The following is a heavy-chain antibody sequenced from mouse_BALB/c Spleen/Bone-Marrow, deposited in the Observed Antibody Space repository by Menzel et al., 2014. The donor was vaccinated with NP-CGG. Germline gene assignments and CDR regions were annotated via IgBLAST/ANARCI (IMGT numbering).Heavy chain of an antibody. CDR2: IRSGGSFP. J-gene: IGHJ2*01. CDR1: ELTLRSYA. V-gene: IGHV5-9-4*01. D-gene: IGHD3-1*01. Sequence: EWQRENTGGNLSKPCGSLNLSCATSELTLRSYAMSWVRQSQEKRLAWVADIRSGGSFPYHPDTVTGRFTISRDNAKNTLYLEMSSLRSEDTAMYYCVRDSSGYFDYMGQ. CDR3: VRDSSGYFDY.